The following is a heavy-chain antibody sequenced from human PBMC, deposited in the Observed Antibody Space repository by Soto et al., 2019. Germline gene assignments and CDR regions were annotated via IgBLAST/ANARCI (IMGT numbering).Heavy chain of an antibody. J-gene: IGHJ6*02. CDR2: ISSSSSYI. Sequence: LRLSCAASGFTFSSYSMNWVRQAPGKGLEWVSSISSSSSYIYYADSVKGRFTISRDNAKNSLYLQMNSLRAEDTAVYYCARDPNPQLVTDYYGMDVWGQGTTVTSP. CDR3: ARDPNPQLVTDYYGMDV. V-gene: IGHV3-21*01. D-gene: IGHD6-13*01. CDR1: GFTFSSYS.